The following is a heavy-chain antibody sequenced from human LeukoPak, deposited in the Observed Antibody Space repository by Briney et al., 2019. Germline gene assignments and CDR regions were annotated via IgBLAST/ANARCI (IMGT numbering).Heavy chain of an antibody. CDR1: GGSISSSSYY. D-gene: IGHD2-21*02. CDR2: IYYSGST. J-gene: IGHJ4*02. V-gene: IGHV4-39*07. Sequence: SETLSLTCTVSGGSISSSSYYWGWIRQPPGKGLEWIGSIYYSGSTYYNPSLKSRVTISVDTSKNQFSLKLSSVTAADTAVYYCARSDFNGDYDYWGQGTLVTVSS. CDR3: ARSDFNGDYDY.